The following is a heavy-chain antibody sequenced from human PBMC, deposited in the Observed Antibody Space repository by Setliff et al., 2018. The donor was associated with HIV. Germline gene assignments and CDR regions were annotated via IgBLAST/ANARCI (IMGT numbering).Heavy chain of an antibody. D-gene: IGHD5-18*01. CDR1: GAFTTSSLYS. V-gene: IGHV4-39*07. J-gene: IGHJ5*01. Sequence: KPSETLSLTCSVSGAFTTSSLYSWGWFRQSPGKGLEWIGTIFYSGTTTYNPSLKSRITISVDTSKKEFSLNLSSLTAADTAVFYCARGRYSYGPGWFDSWAQGAVVTVSS. CDR3: ARGRYSYGPGWFDS. CDR2: IFYSGTT.